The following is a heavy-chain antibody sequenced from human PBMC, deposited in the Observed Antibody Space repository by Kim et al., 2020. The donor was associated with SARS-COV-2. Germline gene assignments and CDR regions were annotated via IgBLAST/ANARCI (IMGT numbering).Heavy chain of an antibody. CDR2: I. V-gene: IGHV3-21*01. Sequence: IYYAHSVKCRFTTSRDNAENSLYLQMNSLRAEDTAVYYCARVYSGSHHFDYWGQGTLVTVSS. D-gene: IGHD1-1*01. CDR3: ARVYSGSHHFDY. J-gene: IGHJ4*02.